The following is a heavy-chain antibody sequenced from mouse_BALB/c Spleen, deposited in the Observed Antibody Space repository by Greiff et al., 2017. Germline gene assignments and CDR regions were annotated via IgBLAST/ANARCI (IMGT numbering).Heavy chain of an antibody. Sequence: EVQLKESGPELVKPGASVKMSCKASGYTFTSYVMHWVKQKPGQGLEWIGYINPYNDGTKYNEKFKGKATLTSDKSSSTAYMELSSLTSEDSAVYYGASGGSTTATVAYWGQGTLVTVSA. CDR3: ASGGSTTATVAY. CDR2: INPYNDGT. CDR1: GYTFTSYV. D-gene: IGHD1-2*01. J-gene: IGHJ3*01. V-gene: IGHV1-14*01.